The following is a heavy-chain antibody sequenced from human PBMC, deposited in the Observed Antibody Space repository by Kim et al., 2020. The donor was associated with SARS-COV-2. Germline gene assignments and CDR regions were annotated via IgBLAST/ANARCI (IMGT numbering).Heavy chain of an antibody. V-gene: IGHV1-3*01. CDR1: GYTFTSYA. Sequence: ASVKVSCKASGYTFTSYAMHWVRQAPGQRLEWMGWINAGNGNTKYSQKFQGRVTITRDTSASTAYMELSSLRSEDTAVYYCARDQRYGGYGYFDYWGQGTLVTVSS. CDR3: ARDQRYGGYGYFDY. CDR2: INAGNGNT. D-gene: IGHD5-12*01. J-gene: IGHJ4*02.